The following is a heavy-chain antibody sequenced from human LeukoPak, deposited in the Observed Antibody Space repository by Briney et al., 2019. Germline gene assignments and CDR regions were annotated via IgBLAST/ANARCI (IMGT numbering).Heavy chain of an antibody. CDR1: GFTFSHYW. CDR2: INQEGSEK. J-gene: IGHJ4*02. CDR3: ATGDDYDDYFDY. V-gene: IGHV3-7*01. D-gene: IGHD4-17*01. Sequence: PGKSLRLSCAASGFTFSHYWMTWVRRAPGKGLEWVANINQEGSEKYYVDSVKGRFSISRDNAKNSVYLQMNSLRAEDTAVYYCATGDDYDDYFDYWGQGTLVTVSS.